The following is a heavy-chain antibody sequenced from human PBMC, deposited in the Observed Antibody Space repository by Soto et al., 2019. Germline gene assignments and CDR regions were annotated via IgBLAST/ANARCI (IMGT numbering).Heavy chain of an antibody. V-gene: IGHV1-8*01. J-gene: IGHJ4*02. CDR3: ARGYYDILTGGFDY. CDR1: GYTFTSYD. D-gene: IGHD3-9*01. CDR2: MNPNSGNT. Sequence: ASVKVSCKASGYTFTSYDINWVRQATGQGLEWMGWMNPNSGNTGYAQKFQGRVTMTRNTSISTAYMELSSLRSEDTAVYYCARGYYDILTGGFDYWAQGTLVTVSS.